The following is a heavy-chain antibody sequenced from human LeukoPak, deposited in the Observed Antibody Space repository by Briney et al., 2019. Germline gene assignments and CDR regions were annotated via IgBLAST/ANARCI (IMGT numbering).Heavy chain of an antibody. CDR1: GYSISSGYY. Sequence: SETLSLTCTVSGYSISSGYYWGWIRQPPGKGLEWIGYIYYSGSTNYNPSLKSRVTISVDTSKNQFSLKLSSVTAADTAVYYCARRTYGSGSYYYNLFWFDPWGQGTLVTVSS. CDR2: IYYSGST. CDR3: ARRTYGSGSYYYNLFWFDP. V-gene: IGHV4-61*01. J-gene: IGHJ5*02. D-gene: IGHD3-10*01.